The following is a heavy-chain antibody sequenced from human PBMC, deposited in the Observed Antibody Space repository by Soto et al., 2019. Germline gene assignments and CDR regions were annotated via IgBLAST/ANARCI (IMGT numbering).Heavy chain of an antibody. CDR3: AREGEGDGFYGMDV. D-gene: IGHD2-21*01. CDR1: GYAFTGYY. J-gene: IGHJ6*02. Sequence: ASVKVSCKASGYAFTGYYMHWVRQAPGQGLEWMGWINPNSGGTNYAQKFQGWVTMTRDTSISTAYMELSRLRSDDTAVYYCAREGEGDGFYGMDVWGQGTTVTVS. V-gene: IGHV1-2*04. CDR2: INPNSGGT.